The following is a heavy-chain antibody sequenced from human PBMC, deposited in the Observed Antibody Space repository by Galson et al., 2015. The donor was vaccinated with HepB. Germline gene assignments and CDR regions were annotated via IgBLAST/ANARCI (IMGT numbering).Heavy chain of an antibody. CDR3: AKEWMRSGSYIQSFYHYGMPI. D-gene: IGHD1-26*01. V-gene: IGHV3-30*18. J-gene: IGHJ6*02. Sequence: SLRLSCAASGFTFSSYGMHWVRQAPGKGLEWVAVISYDGGNKYYGDSVKSRFTISRDNAQNTLHLQMNSLRGEDTGVYYCAKEWMRSGSYIQSFYHYGMPIWGQGTTVTVSS. CDR2: ISYDGGNK. CDR1: GFTFSSYG.